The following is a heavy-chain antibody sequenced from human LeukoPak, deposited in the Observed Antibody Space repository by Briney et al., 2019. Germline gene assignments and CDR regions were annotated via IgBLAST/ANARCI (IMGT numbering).Heavy chain of an antibody. Sequence: ASVRVSCKASGYTFTNYDINWVRQATGQGLEWMGWINPNSGYAGYAQKFQGRVTVTRDTSISTAYMDLSSLRSGDTAVYYCARGNRLYSSSWSSLAFDIWGQGTMVTVSS. D-gene: IGHD6-13*01. J-gene: IGHJ3*02. CDR2: INPNSGYA. CDR3: ARGNRLYSSSWSSLAFDI. CDR1: GYTFTNYD. V-gene: IGHV1-8*01.